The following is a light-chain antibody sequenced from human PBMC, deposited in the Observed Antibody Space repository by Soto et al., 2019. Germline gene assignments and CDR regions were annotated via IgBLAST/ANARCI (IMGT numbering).Light chain of an antibody. V-gene: IGKV1-6*02. Sequence: AIQMTQSPSSLSASVGDRVTITCRARQDIRNDLGWYQQKPGKAPKILINAASRLQGGVTSRFSGSGSGTDFTLTISSLQPEDFATYYCLQDYNYPRTFAQGTKVEIK. CDR1: QDIRND. J-gene: IGKJ1*01. CDR3: LQDYNYPRT. CDR2: AAS.